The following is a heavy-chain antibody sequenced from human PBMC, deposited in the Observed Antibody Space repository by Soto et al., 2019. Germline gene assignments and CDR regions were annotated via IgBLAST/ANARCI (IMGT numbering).Heavy chain of an antibody. CDR1: GFTFSSYA. J-gene: IGHJ4*02. Sequence: GGSLRLSCAASGFTFSSYAMSWVRQAPGKGLEWVSAISGSGGSTYYADSVKGRFTISRDNSKNTLYLQMNSLRAEDTAVYYCEKYRVLRSLEWFFDYWGQGKLVNVSS. V-gene: IGHV3-23*01. CDR2: ISGSGGST. CDR3: EKYRVLRSLEWFFDY. D-gene: IGHD3-3*01.